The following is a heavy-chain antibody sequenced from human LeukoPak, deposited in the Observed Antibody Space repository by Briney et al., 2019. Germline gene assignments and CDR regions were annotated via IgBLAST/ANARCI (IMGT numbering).Heavy chain of an antibody. CDR2: ITTGGPNT. D-gene: IGHD7-27*01. J-gene: IGHJ4*02. Sequence: GGSLRLSCTASGFTFSSYTMSWVRQAPGKGLKWVSTITTGGPNTYYADSVKGRFTVSRDDSKNTLHLQMNSLRAEDTAVYYCAKDGGLWVSAHWGDSWGRGTLVTVSS. V-gene: IGHV3-23*01. CDR1: GFTFSSYT. CDR3: AKDGGLWVSAHWGDS.